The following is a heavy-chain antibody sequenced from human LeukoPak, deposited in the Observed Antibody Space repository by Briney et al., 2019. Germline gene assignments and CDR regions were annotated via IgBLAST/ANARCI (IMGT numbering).Heavy chain of an antibody. CDR3: ARRSGYSGYGPFDY. CDR1: GFTFDDYA. J-gene: IGHJ4*02. V-gene: IGHV3-9*01. Sequence: GGSLRLSCAASGFTFDDYAMHWVRQAPGKGLEWVSGISWNSGSIGYADSVKGRFTISRDNAKNSLYLQMNSLRAEDTALYYCARRSGYSGYGPFDYWGQGTLVTVSP. D-gene: IGHD5-12*01. CDR2: ISWNSGSI.